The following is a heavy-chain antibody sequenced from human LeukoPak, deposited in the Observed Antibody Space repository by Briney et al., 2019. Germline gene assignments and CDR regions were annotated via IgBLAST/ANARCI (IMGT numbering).Heavy chain of an antibody. D-gene: IGHD3-10*01. CDR3: ASDGVNWFDP. Sequence: GGTLRLSCVASGFTFRTYGMNWVRQAPGKGLEWVSSISSSSSYIYYADSVKGRFTISRDNAKNSLYLQMNSLRAEDTAVYYCASDGVNWFDPWGQGTLVTVSS. CDR2: ISSSSSYI. J-gene: IGHJ5*02. V-gene: IGHV3-21*01. CDR1: GFTFRTYG.